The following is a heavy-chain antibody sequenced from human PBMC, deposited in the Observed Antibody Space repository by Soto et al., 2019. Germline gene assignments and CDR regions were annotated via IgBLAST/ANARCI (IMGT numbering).Heavy chain of an antibody. D-gene: IGHD3-22*01. V-gene: IGHV3-30-3*01. CDR2: ISYDGSNK. J-gene: IGHJ4*02. CDR1: GFTFSSYA. CDR3: ARDGSPSYYYDSSEGSDHYYFDY. Sequence: PGGSLRLSCAASGFTFSSYAMHWVRQAPGKGLEWVAVISYDGSNKYYADSVKGRFTISRDNSKNTLYLQMNSLRAEDTAVYYCARDGSPSYYYDSSEGSDHYYFDYSGQGTLVTVSS.